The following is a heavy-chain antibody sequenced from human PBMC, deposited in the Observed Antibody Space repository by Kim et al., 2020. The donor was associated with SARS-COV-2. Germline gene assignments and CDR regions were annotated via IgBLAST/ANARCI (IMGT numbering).Heavy chain of an antibody. CDR2: ISGSGGST. J-gene: IGHJ4*02. CDR1: GFTFSSYA. Sequence: GGSLRLSCAASGFTFSSYAMSWVRQAPGKGLEWVSAISGSGGSTYYADSVKGRFTISRDNSKNTLYLQMNSLRAEDTAVYYCAKVRGEYQLLNYFDYWGQGTLVTVSS. D-gene: IGHD2-2*01. V-gene: IGHV3-23*01. CDR3: AKVRGEYQLLNYFDY.